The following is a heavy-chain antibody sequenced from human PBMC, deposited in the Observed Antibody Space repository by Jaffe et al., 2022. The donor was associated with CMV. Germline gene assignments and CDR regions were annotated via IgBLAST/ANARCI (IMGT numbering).Heavy chain of an antibody. J-gene: IGHJ4*02. Sequence: EVQLVESGGGLVQPGRSLRLSCAASGFSFDDYAIHWVRQAPGKGLEWVSGISWNGGYIGYADSVKGRFTISRDNAENSLYLQMNSLRVEDTALYYCAKDKYRRTSQGLGYWGQGTLVTVSS. V-gene: IGHV3-9*01. CDR2: ISWNGGYI. D-gene: IGHD5-12*01. CDR3: AKDKYRRTSQGLGY. CDR1: GFSFDDYA.